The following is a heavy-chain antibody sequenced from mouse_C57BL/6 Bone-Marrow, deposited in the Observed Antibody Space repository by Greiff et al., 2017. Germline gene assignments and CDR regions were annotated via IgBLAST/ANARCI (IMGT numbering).Heavy chain of an antibody. J-gene: IGHJ1*03. CDR3: ARLYGSSTSGVPYWYFDV. D-gene: IGHD1-1*01. CDR2: IYPGDGDT. CDR1: GYAFSSYW. V-gene: IGHV1-80*01. Sequence: VQLQQSGAELVKPGASVKISCKASGYAFSSYWMNWVKQRPGKGLEWIGQIYPGDGDTNYNGKFKGKATLTADKSSSTAYMQLSSLTSEDSAVYFCARLYGSSTSGVPYWYFDVWGTGTTVTVSS.